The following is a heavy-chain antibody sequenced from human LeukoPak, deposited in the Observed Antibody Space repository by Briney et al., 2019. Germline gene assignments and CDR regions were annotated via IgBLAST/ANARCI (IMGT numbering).Heavy chain of an antibody. Sequence: PGGSLRLSCAASGFTFSSYGMHWVRQAPGKGLEWVALIWYDGDNEHYADSVKGRFTFSSDNSKNTLYLQMNSLRAEDTALYYCARAGYRGNYYGLDVWGQGTTVTVSS. CDR3: ARAGYRGNYYGLDV. D-gene: IGHD2-2*01. J-gene: IGHJ6*02. V-gene: IGHV3-33*01. CDR1: GFTFSSYG. CDR2: IWYDGDNE.